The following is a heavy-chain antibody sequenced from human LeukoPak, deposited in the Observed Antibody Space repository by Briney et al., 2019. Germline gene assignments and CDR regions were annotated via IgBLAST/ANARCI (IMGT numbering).Heavy chain of an antibody. V-gene: IGHV1-24*01. CDR3: ATVFSQGGFDY. D-gene: IGHD1-26*01. CDR1: GYTLTELS. CDR2: FDPEDGET. Sequence: ASVKVSCKVSGYTLTELSMHWVRQAPGKGLEWMGGFDPEDGETIYAQKFQGRVTITEDTSTDTAYMELSSLRSEDTAVYYCATVFSQGGFDYWGQGTLVTVSS. J-gene: IGHJ4*02.